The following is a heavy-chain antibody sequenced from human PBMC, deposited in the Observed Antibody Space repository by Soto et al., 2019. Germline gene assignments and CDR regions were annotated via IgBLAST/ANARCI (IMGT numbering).Heavy chain of an antibody. J-gene: IGHJ4*02. CDR1: GFTFSSYA. CDR3: AKVMYYDFWSGYFTFDY. V-gene: IGHV3-23*01. Sequence: EVQLLESGGGLVQPGGSLRLSYAASGFTFSSYAMSWVRQAPGKGLEWVSAISGSGGSTYYADSVKGRFTISRDNSKNTLYLQMNSLRAEDTAVYYCAKVMYYDFWSGYFTFDYWGQGTLVTVSS. D-gene: IGHD3-3*01. CDR2: ISGSGGST.